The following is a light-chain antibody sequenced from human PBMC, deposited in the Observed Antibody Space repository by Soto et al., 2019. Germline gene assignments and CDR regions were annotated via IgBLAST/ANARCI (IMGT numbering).Light chain of an antibody. CDR2: DVS. CDR3: CSYAGSYTFHV. CDR1: RSDFGGFNY. J-gene: IGLJ1*01. Sequence: QPVRTQPASVTGSPGQSITISCTGTRSDFGGFNYVSWYQQHPGKAPKLMIYDVSKRPSGVPDRFSGSKSGNTASLTISGLQAEDEADYYCCSYAGSYTFHVFGTGTKVTVL. V-gene: IGLV2-11*02.